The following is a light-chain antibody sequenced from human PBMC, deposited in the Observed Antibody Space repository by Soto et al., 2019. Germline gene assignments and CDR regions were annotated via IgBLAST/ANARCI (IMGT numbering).Light chain of an antibody. V-gene: IGLV3-27*01. CDR3: YSAADNNPVV. CDR2: KDS. CDR1: VLAKKY. Sequence: SYELTQPSSVSVSPGQTARITCSGDVLAKKYARWFQQKPGQAPVLVIYKDSERPSGIPERFSGSSSGTTVTLTISGAQVEDEADYYCYSAADNNPVVFGGGTKVTVL. J-gene: IGLJ2*01.